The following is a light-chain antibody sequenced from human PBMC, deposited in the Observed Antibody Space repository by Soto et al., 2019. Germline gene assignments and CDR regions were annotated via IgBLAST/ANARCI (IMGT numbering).Light chain of an antibody. Sequence: QSALTQPTSVSAAPGQKVTISCSGSSSNIGDNSVSWYQLLPGTAPKLLIYDNNKRPSGIPDRISGSKSGASATLDITGLQTGDEADYYCGTWDSSLYAGVFGGGTKLTVL. CDR3: GTWDSSLYAGV. V-gene: IGLV1-51*01. CDR2: DNN. CDR1: SSNIGDNS. J-gene: IGLJ2*01.